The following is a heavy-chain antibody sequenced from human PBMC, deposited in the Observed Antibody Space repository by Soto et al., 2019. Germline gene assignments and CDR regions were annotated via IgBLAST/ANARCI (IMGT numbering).Heavy chain of an antibody. CDR2: IDHSGRT. CDR3: ARGRTTGNED. CDR1: GGSFSGYD. D-gene: IGHD4-17*01. V-gene: IGHV4-34*01. J-gene: IGHJ1*01. Sequence: PSETLSLTCAVYGGSFSGYDWSWIRQPPGKGQAWIGEIDHSGRTNYNPSLKGRVTISVDTSKKQFSLKRSSVTAADTAVYHGARGRTTGNEDWGEGTRVTVSS.